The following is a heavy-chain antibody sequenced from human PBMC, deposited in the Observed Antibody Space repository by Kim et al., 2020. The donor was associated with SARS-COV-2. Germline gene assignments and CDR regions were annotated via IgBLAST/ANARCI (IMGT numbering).Heavy chain of an antibody. V-gene: IGHV3-30*18. D-gene: IGHD3-22*01. J-gene: IGHJ6*02. Sequence: GGSLRLSCAASGFTFSSYGMHWVRQAPGKGLEWVAVISYDGSNKYYADSVKGRFTISRDNSKNTLYLQMNSLRAEDTAVYYCAKVVVVISTRHGMDVWGQGTTVTVSS. CDR2: ISYDGSNK. CDR3: AKVVVVISTRHGMDV. CDR1: GFTFSSYG.